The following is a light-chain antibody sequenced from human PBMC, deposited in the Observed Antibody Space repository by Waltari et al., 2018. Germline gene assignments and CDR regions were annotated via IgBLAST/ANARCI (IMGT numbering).Light chain of an antibody. CDR3: MQGTHWPYT. CDR2: KVS. J-gene: IGKJ2*01. Sequence: DAVLTQSPLALPVTLGPPASISCRPSQSLVYRDGNIYLNWFQQRPGQSPRPLIYKVSDRHSGVPDRFSGSGSGTDFTLKISRVEADDIGVYYCMQGTHWPYTFGQGTKLEI. V-gene: IGKV2-30*01. CDR1: QSLVYRDGNIY.